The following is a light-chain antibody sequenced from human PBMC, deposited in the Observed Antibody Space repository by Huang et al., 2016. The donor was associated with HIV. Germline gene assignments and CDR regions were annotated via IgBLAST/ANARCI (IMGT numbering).Light chain of an antibody. CDR1: QDISSY. CDR2: AAS. Sequence: HLTQSPSSLSASVGDRVTITCRASQDISSYLAWYQQKPGKSPKLLIYAASALQGGVPSRFSGSGSGTDFALTISSLQREDFATYYCQQLDVYPPTFGQGTKVEIK. V-gene: IGKV1-9*01. J-gene: IGKJ1*01. CDR3: QQLDVYPPT.